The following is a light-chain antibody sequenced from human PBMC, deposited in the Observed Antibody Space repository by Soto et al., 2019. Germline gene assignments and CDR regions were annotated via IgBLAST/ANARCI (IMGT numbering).Light chain of an antibody. J-gene: IGKJ3*01. CDR1: QSVSNY. CDR2: DAS. CDR3: QQRSNWL. Sequence: ENVLTQSPATLSLSPGERATLSCRSSQSVSNYVAWYQQKPRQAPRLLIYDASNRATGIPARFSGSGSGTAFTLTISSLEPEDFAVYYCQQRSNWLFGPGTKVDIK. V-gene: IGKV3-11*01.